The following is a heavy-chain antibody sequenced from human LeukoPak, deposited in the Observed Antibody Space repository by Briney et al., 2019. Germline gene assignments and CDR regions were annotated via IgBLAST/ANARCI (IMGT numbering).Heavy chain of an antibody. J-gene: IGHJ4*02. Sequence: ASVKVSCKASGYTFTSYGISWVRQAPGQGLEWMGWISAYNGNTNYAQKLQGRVTMTTDTSTSTAYMELRSLRSDDTAVNYCARLRGGHITMIDDELDYWGQGTLVTVSS. D-gene: IGHD3-22*01. CDR2: ISAYNGNT. CDR3: ARLRGGHITMIDDELDY. V-gene: IGHV1-18*01. CDR1: GYTFTSYG.